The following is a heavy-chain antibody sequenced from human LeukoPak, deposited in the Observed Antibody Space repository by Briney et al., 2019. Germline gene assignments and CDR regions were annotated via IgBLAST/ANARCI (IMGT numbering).Heavy chain of an antibody. D-gene: IGHD1-26*01. J-gene: IGHJ4*02. CDR2: ISGSGGST. V-gene: IGHV3-23*01. CDR1: GFTFSSYA. Sequence: SGGSLRLSCAASGFTFSSYAMRWVRQAPGKGLEWVSSISGSGGSTYYADSVKGRLTISRDNSKNTLYLQMNSLRAEDTAVYYCAKDRDSGSWPFDYWGQGALVTVSS. CDR3: AKDRDSGSWPFDY.